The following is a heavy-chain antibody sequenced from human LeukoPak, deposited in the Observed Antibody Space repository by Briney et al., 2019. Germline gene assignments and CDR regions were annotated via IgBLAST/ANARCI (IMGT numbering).Heavy chain of an antibody. CDR2: INHSGGT. D-gene: IGHD1-7*01. V-gene: IGHV4-34*01. CDR3: ARLRYITGTND. J-gene: IGHJ4*02. CDR1: VGSFSGYY. Sequence: SETLSLTCAVYVGSFSGYYWSWIRQPPGKGLEWIGEINHSGGTNYNPSLKSRVTISVDTSKNQFSLKLSSVTAADTAVYCCARLRYITGTNDWGQGTLVTVSS.